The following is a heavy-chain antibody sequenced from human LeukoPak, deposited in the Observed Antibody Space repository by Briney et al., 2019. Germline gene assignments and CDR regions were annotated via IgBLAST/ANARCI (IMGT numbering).Heavy chain of an antibody. CDR1: GFTFSSYA. CDR3: ARAPYYYDSSGYSYYFDY. Sequence: GGSLRLSCAASGFTFSSYAMHWLRQAPGKGLEYVSAISSNGGSTYYANSVKGRFTISRDNSKNTLYLQMGSLRAEDMVVYYCARAPYYYDSSGYSYYFDYWGQSTLVTVSS. D-gene: IGHD3-22*01. CDR2: ISSNGGST. J-gene: IGHJ4*02. V-gene: IGHV3-64*01.